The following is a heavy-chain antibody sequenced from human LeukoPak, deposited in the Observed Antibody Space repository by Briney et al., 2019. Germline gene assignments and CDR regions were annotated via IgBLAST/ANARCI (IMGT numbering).Heavy chain of an antibody. CDR3: ARGTLIGSTWVFDY. CDR2: INPNSGGT. J-gene: IGHJ4*02. Sequence: VASVKVSCKASGYTFTGYYMQWVRQAPGQGLEWMGWINPNSGGTKYAQKFQGRVTMTRDTSISTAYMVLSRLISDDTAVYYCARGTLIGSTWVFDYWGQGTLVTVSS. D-gene: IGHD6-13*01. V-gene: IGHV1-2*02. CDR1: GYTFTGYY.